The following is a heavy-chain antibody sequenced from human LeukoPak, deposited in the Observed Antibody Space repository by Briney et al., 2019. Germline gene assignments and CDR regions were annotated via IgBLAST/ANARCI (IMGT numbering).Heavy chain of an antibody. CDR2: ISYSGDNT. D-gene: IGHD2-2*01. J-gene: IGHJ4*02. CDR3: AKFAHSQYARGDY. V-gene: IGHV3-23*01. Sequence: GGSLRLSCAASGFTFSSYSMNWVRQAPGRGLEWVSTISYSGDNTYYADSVKGRFTISRDNSKNTLYLQMNSLRAEDTAIYYCAKFAHSQYARGDYWGQGTLVTVSS. CDR1: GFTFSSYS.